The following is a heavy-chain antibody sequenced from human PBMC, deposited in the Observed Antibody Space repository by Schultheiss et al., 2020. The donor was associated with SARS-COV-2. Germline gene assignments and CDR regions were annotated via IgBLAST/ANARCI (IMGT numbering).Heavy chain of an antibody. V-gene: IGHV3-30*01. CDR2: IWYDGSNK. J-gene: IGHJ4*02. Sequence: GESLKISCAASGFTFSSYAMHWVRQAPGKGLEWVAVIWYDGSNKYYADSVKGRFTISRDNSKNTLYLQMNSLRAEDTAVYYCASGARPPDYWGQGTLVTVSS. CDR3: ASGARPPDY. CDR1: GFTFSSYA. D-gene: IGHD1-1*01.